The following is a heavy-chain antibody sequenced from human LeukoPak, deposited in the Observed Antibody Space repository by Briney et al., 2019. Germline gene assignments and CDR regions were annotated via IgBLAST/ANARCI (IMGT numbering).Heavy chain of an antibody. V-gene: IGHV1-69*04. CDR2: IIPIFGIA. D-gene: IGHD5-18*01. Sequence: SVKVSCKASGGTFISYAISWVRQAPGQGLEWMGRIIPIFGIANYAQKFQGRVTITADKSTSTAYMELSSLRSEDTAVYYCARVVTPHDAFDIWGQGTMVTVSS. CDR1: GGTFISYA. J-gene: IGHJ3*02. CDR3: ARVVTPHDAFDI.